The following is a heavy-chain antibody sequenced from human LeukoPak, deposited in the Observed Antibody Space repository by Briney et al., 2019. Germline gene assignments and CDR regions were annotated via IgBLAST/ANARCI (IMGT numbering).Heavy chain of an antibody. V-gene: IGHV3-11*04. J-gene: IGHJ6*03. CDR1: GFTFSDYY. D-gene: IGHD2-2*01. CDR2: ISSSGSTI. Sequence: GGSLRLSCAASGFTFSDYYMSFIRQAPGKGLEWVSYISSSGSTIYYADSVKGRFTISRANAKNSLFLQMNSLRAEDTAVYYCARDTSAKMYYMDVWGKGTTVTVSS. CDR3: ARDTSAKMYYMDV.